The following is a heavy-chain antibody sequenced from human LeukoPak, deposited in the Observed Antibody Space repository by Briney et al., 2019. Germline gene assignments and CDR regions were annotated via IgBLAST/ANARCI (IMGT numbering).Heavy chain of an antibody. CDR2: INTDTGKP. D-gene: IGHD3-10*01. CDR1: GYTFTSYG. CDR3: ARDDYYGSGSFS. V-gene: IGHV7-4-1*02. J-gene: IGHJ5*02. Sequence: ASVKVSCKASGYTFTSYGISWVRQAPGQGLEWMAWINTDTGKPTYARGFAGRFVFSLDTSVSTAYLQISSLRSDDTAVYYCARDDYYGSGSFSWGQGTLVTVSS.